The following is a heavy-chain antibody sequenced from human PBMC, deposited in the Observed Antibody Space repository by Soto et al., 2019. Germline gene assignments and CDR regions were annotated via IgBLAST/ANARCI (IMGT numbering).Heavy chain of an antibody. J-gene: IGHJ3*02. D-gene: IGHD5-12*01. CDR3: ARGGYGNDAFDI. Sequence: SETLSLTCSVSGGSISSGYYYWSWIRQPPGKGLEWIGNIYYSGNTYYNPSLKSRLTISVDTSKNQFSLKLSSVTAADTAVYYCARGGYGNDAFDIWGQGTMVTVSS. V-gene: IGHV4-30-4*01. CDR2: IYYSGNT. CDR1: GGSISSGYYY.